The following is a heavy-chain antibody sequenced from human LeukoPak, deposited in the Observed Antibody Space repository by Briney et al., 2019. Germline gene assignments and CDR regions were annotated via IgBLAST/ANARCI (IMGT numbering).Heavy chain of an antibody. J-gene: IGHJ4*02. Sequence: GGSLRLSCAASGFTFSTYAMSWVRQAPGQGLEWVSVISGSGGSTYYADSMKGRFTISRDNSENTLYLQMNSLRAEDTAVYYCTRPPYYYDSSAWGQGTLVTVSS. D-gene: IGHD3-22*01. CDR1: GFTFSTYA. CDR2: ISGSGGST. CDR3: TRPPYYYDSSA. V-gene: IGHV3-23*01.